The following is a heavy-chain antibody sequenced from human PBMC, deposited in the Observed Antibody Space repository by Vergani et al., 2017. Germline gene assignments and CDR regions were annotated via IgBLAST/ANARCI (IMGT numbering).Heavy chain of an antibody. CDR3: AREDYGGAFDI. CDR2: ISYDGSNK. CDR1: GFTFSSYA. D-gene: IGHD4-23*01. Sequence: QVQLVESGGGLVKPGGSLRLSCAASGFTFSSYAMHWVRQAPGKGLEWVAVISYDGSNKYYADSVKGRFTISRDNSKNTLYLQMNSLRAEDTAVYYCAREDYGGAFDIWGQGTMVTVSS. J-gene: IGHJ3*02. V-gene: IGHV3-30-3*01.